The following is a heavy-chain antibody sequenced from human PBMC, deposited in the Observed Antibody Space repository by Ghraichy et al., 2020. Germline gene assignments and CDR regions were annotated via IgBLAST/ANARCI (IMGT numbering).Heavy chain of an antibody. D-gene: IGHD6-6*01. V-gene: IGHV3-21*01. CDR2: ISSSSSYI. Sequence: GGSLRLSCAASGFTFSSYIMNWVRQAPGKGLEWVSSISSSSSYIYYADSVKGRFTISRDNAKNSLYLQMNSLRAEDTAVYYCARERILPYSSSSEDYWGQGTLVTVSS. CDR1: GFTFSSYI. J-gene: IGHJ4*02. CDR3: ARERILPYSSSSEDY.